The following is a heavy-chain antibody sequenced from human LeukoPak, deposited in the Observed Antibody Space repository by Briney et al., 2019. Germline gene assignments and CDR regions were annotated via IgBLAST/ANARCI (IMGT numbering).Heavy chain of an antibody. CDR3: ARGDRFGEFQWY. CDR1: GFTFSSYE. Sequence: PGGSLRLSCAASGFTFSSYEMNWVRQAPGKGLEWVSSISSSSSYINYADSVRGRFTISRDNAKNSLYLQMNSLRAEDTAVYYCARGDRFGEFQWYWGQGTLVTVSS. CDR2: ISSSSSYI. J-gene: IGHJ4*02. V-gene: IGHV3-21*01. D-gene: IGHD3-10*01.